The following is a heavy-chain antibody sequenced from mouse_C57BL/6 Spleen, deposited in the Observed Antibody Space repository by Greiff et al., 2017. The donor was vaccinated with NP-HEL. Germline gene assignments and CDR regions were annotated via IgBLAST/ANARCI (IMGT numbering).Heavy chain of an antibody. CDR1: GYTFTEYT. V-gene: IGHV1-62-2*01. Sequence: VQLKESGAELVKPGASVKLSCKASGYTFTEYTIHWVKQRSGQGLEWIGWFYPGSGSIKYNEKFKDKATLTADKSSSTGYMELSRLTSEDSAVYFCARHEDYGSSLNYFDYWGQGTTLTVSS. J-gene: IGHJ2*01. CDR2: FYPGSGSI. CDR3: ARHEDYGSSLNYFDY. D-gene: IGHD1-1*01.